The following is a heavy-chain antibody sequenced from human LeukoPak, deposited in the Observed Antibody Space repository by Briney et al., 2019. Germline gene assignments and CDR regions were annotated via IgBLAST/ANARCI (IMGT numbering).Heavy chain of an antibody. CDR1: GGTFSSYA. J-gene: IGHJ4*02. Sequence: SVKVSCKASGGTFSSYAISWVRQAPGQGLEWMGRIIPILGIANYAQKFQGRVTITADKSTSTAYMELSSLRSEDTAVYYCATAYYYDSSGPKGFDYWGQGTLVTVSS. CDR2: IIPILGIA. V-gene: IGHV1-69*04. D-gene: IGHD3-22*01. CDR3: ATAYYYDSSGPKGFDY.